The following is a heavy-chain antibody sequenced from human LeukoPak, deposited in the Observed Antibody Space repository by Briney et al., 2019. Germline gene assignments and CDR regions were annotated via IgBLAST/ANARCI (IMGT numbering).Heavy chain of an antibody. V-gene: IGHV4-59*08. CDR1: GGSISSYY. J-gene: IGHJ5*02. Sequence: SETLSLTCTVSGGSISSYYWSWIRQPPGKGLEWIGYIYYSGSTNYNPSLKSRVTISVDTSKNQFSLKLTSVIAADTAVYYCARGQARLAWFDPWGQGTLVTVSS. CDR2: IYYSGST. CDR3: ARGQARLAWFDP. D-gene: IGHD6-19*01.